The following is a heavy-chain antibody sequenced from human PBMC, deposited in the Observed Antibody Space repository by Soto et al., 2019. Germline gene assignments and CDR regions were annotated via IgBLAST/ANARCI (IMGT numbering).Heavy chain of an antibody. V-gene: IGHV1-24*01. CDR2: FDPEDGET. J-gene: IGHJ4*02. Sequence: ASVKVSCKVSGYTLTELSMHWVRQAPGKGLEWMGGFDPEDGETIYAQKFQGRVTITRDTSASTAYMELSSLRSEDTAVYYCARVLDCGGDCYPYYFDYWGQGTLVTVSS. D-gene: IGHD2-21*02. CDR3: ARVLDCGGDCYPYYFDY. CDR1: GYTLTELS.